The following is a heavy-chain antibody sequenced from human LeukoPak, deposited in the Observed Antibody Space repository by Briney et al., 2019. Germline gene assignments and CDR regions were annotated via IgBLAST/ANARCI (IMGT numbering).Heavy chain of an antibody. V-gene: IGHV4-34*01. Sequence: SETLSLTSAVYGGSFSGYYWSWIRQPPGKGLEWIGEINHSGSTNYNPSLKSRVTISVDTSKNQFSLKLSSVTAADTAVYYCARGGVFSSGWSSSFDYWGQGTLVTVSS. CDR2: INHSGST. J-gene: IGHJ4*02. D-gene: IGHD6-19*01. CDR3: ARGGVFSSGWSSSFDY. CDR1: GGSFSGYY.